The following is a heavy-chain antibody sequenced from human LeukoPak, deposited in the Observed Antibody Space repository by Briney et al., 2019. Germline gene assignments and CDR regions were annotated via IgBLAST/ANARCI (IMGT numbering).Heavy chain of an antibody. V-gene: IGHV1-2*02. Sequence: GASVKVSCKASGYTFTGYYMHWVRQAPGQGLEWMGWINPNSGGTNYAQKFQGRVTMTRDTSISTAYMELSRLRSDDTAVYYCARSRITMVRGVIPSPFDPWGQGTLVTVSS. D-gene: IGHD3-10*01. CDR3: ARSRITMVRGVIPSPFDP. CDR2: INPNSGGT. J-gene: IGHJ5*02. CDR1: GYTFTGYY.